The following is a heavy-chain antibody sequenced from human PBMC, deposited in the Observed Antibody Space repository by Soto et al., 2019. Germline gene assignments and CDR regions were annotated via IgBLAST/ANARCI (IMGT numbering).Heavy chain of an antibody. Sequence: GGSLRLSCAASGFTVNSNYMSWVRQAPGKGLEWVSVIYSDGSTYYADSVKGRFIISRDNSNNTLYFQMNSLRAEDTAVYYCATLTKYDILTGFYPCWGQGTPVTAPQ. J-gene: IGHJ4*02. CDR3: ATLTKYDILTGFYPC. D-gene: IGHD3-9*01. V-gene: IGHV3-66*01. CDR1: GFTVNSNY. CDR2: IYSDGST.